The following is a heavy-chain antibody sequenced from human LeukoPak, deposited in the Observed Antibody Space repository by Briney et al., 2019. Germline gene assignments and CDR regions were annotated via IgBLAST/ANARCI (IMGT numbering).Heavy chain of an antibody. CDR2: TSGGGGST. D-gene: IGHD6-13*01. CDR1: GFTFSTYA. CDR3: AKGKASSWLDCFDP. J-gene: IGHJ5*02. Sequence: GGSLRLSCAASGFTFSTYAMSWVGRAPGRELEGFTATSGGGGSTYYADSVRGRFTMSRDNTKNTVYLQMSSLRAEDTAEYFCAKGKASSWLDCFDPWGQGTLVTVSS. V-gene: IGHV3-23*01.